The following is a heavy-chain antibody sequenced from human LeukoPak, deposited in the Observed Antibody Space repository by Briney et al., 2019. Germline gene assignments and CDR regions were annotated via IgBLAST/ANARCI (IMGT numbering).Heavy chain of an antibody. CDR1: GFTFSSYA. D-gene: IGHD3-22*01. Sequence: PGGSLRLSCAASGFTFSSYAMHWVRQAPGKGLEWVAVISYDGSNKYYADSVKGRFTISRDNSKNTLYLQMNSLRSEETAVYYCARELLTTFSPYYDSSGSLFYYYYGMDVWGQGTTVTVSS. V-gene: IGHV3-30-3*01. CDR3: ARELLTTFSPYYDSSGSLFYYYYGMDV. J-gene: IGHJ6*02. CDR2: ISYDGSNK.